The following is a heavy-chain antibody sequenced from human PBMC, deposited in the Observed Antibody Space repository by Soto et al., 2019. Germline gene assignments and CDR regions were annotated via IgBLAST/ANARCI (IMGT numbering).Heavy chain of an antibody. CDR3: ARRSGPTIFDY. CDR1: GYTFSNYG. CDR2: IRIYSDET. J-gene: IGHJ4*02. Sequence: ASVKVSCKASGYTFSNYGISWVRQAPGQGLEWMGWIRIYSDETHFAQKFQGRVTMTADTSTTTAYLDLSDLTSDDTAVYFCARRSGPTIFDYRGPGNLVTVSS. V-gene: IGHV1-18*04.